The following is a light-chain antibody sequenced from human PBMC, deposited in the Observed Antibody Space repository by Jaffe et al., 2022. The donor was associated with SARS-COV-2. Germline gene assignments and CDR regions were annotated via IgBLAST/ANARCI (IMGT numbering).Light chain of an antibody. V-gene: IGLV3-21*02. CDR1: NIGDKS. CDR2: DDT. CDR3: QVWAGTSDVV. J-gene: IGLJ2*01. Sequence: SYVLTQPPSVSVAPGQTARISCGGNNIGDKSVHWYQQKPGQAPVLVVYDDTDRPSGIPERVSGSNSGNTATLTINRVEAGDEADYYCQVWAGTSDVVFGGGTKLTVL.